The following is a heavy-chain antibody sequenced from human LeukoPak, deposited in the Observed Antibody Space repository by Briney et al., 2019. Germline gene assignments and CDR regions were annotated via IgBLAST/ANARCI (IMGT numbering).Heavy chain of an antibody. V-gene: IGHV3-21*01. CDR2: ISSSYI. CDR3: ASSFWSGYYGY. Sequence: GGSLRLSCAASGFTFSSYSMNWVRQAPGKGLEWVSSISSSYIYYADSVKGRFTISRDNAKNSPYLQMNSLRAEDTAVYYCASSFWSGYYGYWGQGTLVTVSS. J-gene: IGHJ4*02. D-gene: IGHD3-3*01. CDR1: GFTFSSYS.